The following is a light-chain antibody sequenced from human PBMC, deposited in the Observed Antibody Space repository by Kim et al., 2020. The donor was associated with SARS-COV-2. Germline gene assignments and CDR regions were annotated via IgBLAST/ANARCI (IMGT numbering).Light chain of an antibody. Sequence: PRVTSPGPGSSSKMGGGYGVHGYQPLPGTAPQLLIYGNSTRPSGVPDRFSGSKAGPSASLAITGLQAEDEADYYCQSYDSSLSGWVFGGGTQLTVL. CDR2: GNS. CDR1: SSKMGGGYG. J-gene: IGLJ3*02. V-gene: IGLV1-40*01. CDR3: QSYDSSLSGWV.